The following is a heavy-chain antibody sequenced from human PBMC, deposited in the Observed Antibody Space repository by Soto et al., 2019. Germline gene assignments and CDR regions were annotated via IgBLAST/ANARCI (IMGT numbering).Heavy chain of an antibody. CDR2: INPNSGGT. CDR3: ARDVEGSLGYCSSTSCYGYGIDV. CDR1: GYTFTGYY. Sequence: ASVKVSCKASGYTFTGYYMHWVRQAPGQGLEWMGWINPNSGGTNYAQKFQGWVTMTRDTSISTAYMELSGLRSDDTAVYYCARDVEGSLGYCSSTSCYGYGIDVCGQGPTVTVSS. D-gene: IGHD2-2*01. V-gene: IGHV1-2*04. J-gene: IGHJ6*02.